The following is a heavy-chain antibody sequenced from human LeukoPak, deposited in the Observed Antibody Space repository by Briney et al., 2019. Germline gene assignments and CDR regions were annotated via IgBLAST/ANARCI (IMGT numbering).Heavy chain of an antibody. V-gene: IGHV1-2*02. Sequence: ASVKVSCKAYGYSFTGYYMHWVRQAPGQGLEWMGWINPNSGGTNYAQKFQGRVTMTRDTSISTAYMELSRLRSDDTAVYYCAREAAANTSDAFDIWGQGTMVTVSS. CDR1: GYSFTGYY. CDR2: INPNSGGT. J-gene: IGHJ3*02. D-gene: IGHD6-13*01. CDR3: AREAAANTSDAFDI.